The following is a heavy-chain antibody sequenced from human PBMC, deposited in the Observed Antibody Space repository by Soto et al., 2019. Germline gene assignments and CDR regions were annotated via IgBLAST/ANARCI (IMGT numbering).Heavy chain of an antibody. CDR2: IWYDGSNK. Sequence: HPGGSLRLSCAASGFTFSSYGMHWVRQAPGKXLEWVAVIWYDGSNKYYADSVKGRFTISRDNSKNTLYLQMNSLRAEDTAVYYCARVLGGPYCYYSSYCRPPYYYGMDVWGQGASVTVSS. CDR1: GFTFSSYG. V-gene: IGHV3-33*01. D-gene: IGHD3-22*01. CDR3: ARVLGGPYCYYSSYCRPPYYYGMDV. J-gene: IGHJ6*02.